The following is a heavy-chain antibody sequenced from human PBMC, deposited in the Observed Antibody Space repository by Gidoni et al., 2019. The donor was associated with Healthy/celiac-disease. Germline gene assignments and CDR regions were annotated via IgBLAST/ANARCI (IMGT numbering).Heavy chain of an antibody. V-gene: IGHV3-15*01. Sequence: EVQLVASGGGLVKPGGSLRLSCAASGCTFSNAWLSWVRRAPGKGLEWVGRIKSKTDGGTTDYAAPVKGRFTISRDDSKNTLYLQMNSLKTEDTAVYYCTSFLEWLFYDYWGQGTLVTVSS. CDR1: GCTFSNAW. CDR2: IKSKTDGGTT. J-gene: IGHJ4*02. D-gene: IGHD3-3*01. CDR3: TSFLEWLFYDY.